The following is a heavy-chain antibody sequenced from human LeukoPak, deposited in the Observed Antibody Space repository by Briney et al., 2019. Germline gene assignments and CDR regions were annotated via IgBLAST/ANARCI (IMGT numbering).Heavy chain of an antibody. V-gene: IGHV1-18*01. CDR3: AREVVGGSSDY. D-gene: IGHD1-26*01. Sequence: EASVKVSCKASGYTFTSYGISWVREAPGQGLEWMGWISAYNGNTNYAQKLQGRVTMTTDTSTSTAYMELRSLRSDDTAVYYCAREVVGGSSDYWGQGTLVTVSS. J-gene: IGHJ4*02. CDR1: GYTFTSYG. CDR2: ISAYNGNT.